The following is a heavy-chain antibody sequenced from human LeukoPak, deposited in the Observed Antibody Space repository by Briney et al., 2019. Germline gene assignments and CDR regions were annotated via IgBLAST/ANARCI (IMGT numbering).Heavy chain of an antibody. CDR2: INPSGGST. J-gene: IGHJ4*02. V-gene: IGHV1-46*01. CDR1: GGTFSNYA. D-gene: IGHD6-19*01. CDR3: ATTGSSGWYYFDY. Sequence: ASVKVSCKASGGTFSNYAINWVRQAPGQGLEWMGIINPSGGSTSYAQKFQGRVTMTRDMSTSTVYMELSSLRSEDTAVYYCATTGSSGWYYFDYWGQGTLVTVSS.